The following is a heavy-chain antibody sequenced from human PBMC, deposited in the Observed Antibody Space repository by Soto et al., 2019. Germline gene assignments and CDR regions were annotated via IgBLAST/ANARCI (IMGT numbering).Heavy chain of an antibody. CDR1: GYTLTELS. V-gene: IGHV1-24*01. CDR2: FDPEDGET. J-gene: IGHJ4*02. Sequence: ASVKVSCKVSGYTLTELSMHWVRQAPGKGLEWMGGFDPEDGETIYAQKFQGRATMTEDTSTDTAYMELSSLRSEDTAVYYCARTYYEFWSGYYRYYFDFWGQGTLVTVSS. D-gene: IGHD3-3*01. CDR3: ARTYYEFWSGYYRYYFDF.